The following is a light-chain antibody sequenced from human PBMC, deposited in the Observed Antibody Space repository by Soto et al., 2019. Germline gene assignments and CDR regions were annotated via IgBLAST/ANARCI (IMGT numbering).Light chain of an antibody. Sequence: QSALTQPPSASGSPGQSVTISCTGTSSDVGAYKFVSWYQLHPGKAPKLMIYEVNVRPSGVPDRFSGSKSGNTASLTVSGLQVEDEADYYCSSYGGRSNLVLGGGTKLPVL. V-gene: IGLV2-8*01. J-gene: IGLJ2*01. CDR1: SSDVGAYKF. CDR3: SSYGGRSNLV. CDR2: EVN.